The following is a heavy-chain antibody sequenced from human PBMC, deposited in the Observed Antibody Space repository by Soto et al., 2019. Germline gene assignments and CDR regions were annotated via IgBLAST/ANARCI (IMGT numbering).Heavy chain of an antibody. CDR2: ISSSSSYI. CDR1: GFTFSSYS. CDR3: ARDRGMTTLRPAIDY. Sequence: GSLRLSCAASGFTFSSYSMNWVRQAPGKGLEWVSSISSSSSYIYYADSVKDRFTISRDNAKNSLYLQMNSLRAEDTAVYYCARDRGMTTLRPAIDYWGQGTLVTVSS. J-gene: IGHJ4*02. D-gene: IGHD4-17*01. V-gene: IGHV3-21*01.